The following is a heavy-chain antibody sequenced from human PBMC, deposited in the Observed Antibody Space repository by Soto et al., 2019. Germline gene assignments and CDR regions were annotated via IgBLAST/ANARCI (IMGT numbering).Heavy chain of an antibody. Sequence: QVQLQQWGAGLLKPSETLSLTCVVNGGSFSGYYWSWIRLPPGKGLEWIGEINHSGITDSNPSLKSRVTISVDASRNQFSLNLTSVTAADTAVYYCARARSSVLGRRGIGYYGLDVWGQGTTVTVSS. J-gene: IGHJ6*02. V-gene: IGHV4-34*01. CDR2: INHSGIT. CDR3: ARARSSVLGRRGIGYYGLDV. D-gene: IGHD2-2*03. CDR1: GGSFSGYY.